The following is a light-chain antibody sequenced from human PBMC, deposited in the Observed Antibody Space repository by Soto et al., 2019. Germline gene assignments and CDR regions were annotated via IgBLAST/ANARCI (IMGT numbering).Light chain of an antibody. CDR1: QSIXRSY. V-gene: IGKV3-20*01. CDR2: CAP. CDR3: QQYGTAPQT. J-gene: IGKJ1*01. Sequence: IALTQSPGTLHLSPGEGATLACRASQSIXRSYLAWYQQKPGQPPRLLTVCAPSTETGNPDRFSGSGSVTAVPLPISRQEPADLAVYYCQQYGTAPQTFGQGTKV.